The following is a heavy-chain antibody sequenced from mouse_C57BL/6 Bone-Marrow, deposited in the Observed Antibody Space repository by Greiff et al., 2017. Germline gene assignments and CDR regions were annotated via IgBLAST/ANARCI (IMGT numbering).Heavy chain of an antibody. CDR3: ARGEGIYKGYDDAMDY. V-gene: IGHV5-4*01. CDR1: GFTFSSYA. J-gene: IGHJ4*01. D-gene: IGHD2-2*01. Sequence: DVQLVESGGGLVKPGGSLKLSCAASGFTFSSYAMSWVRQTPEKRLEWVATISDGGSYTYYPDNVKGRFPISRDNAKNNLYLQMSHLKSEDTAMYYCARGEGIYKGYDDAMDYWGKGTSVTVSS. CDR2: ISDGGSYT.